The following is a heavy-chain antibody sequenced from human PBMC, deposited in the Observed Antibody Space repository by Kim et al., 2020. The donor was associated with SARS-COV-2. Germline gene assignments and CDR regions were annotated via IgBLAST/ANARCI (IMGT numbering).Heavy chain of an antibody. V-gene: IGHV4-59*12. CDR3: ARRGRTFDL. CDR2: GIT. D-gene: IGHD5-12*01. Sequence: GITKYNPSLKSRATISIDTSKNQFSLKVTSVTAADTAVYYCARRGRTFDLWGRGTLVTVSS. J-gene: IGHJ2*01.